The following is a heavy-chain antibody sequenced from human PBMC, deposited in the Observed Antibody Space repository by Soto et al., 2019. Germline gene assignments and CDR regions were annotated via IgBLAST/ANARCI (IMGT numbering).Heavy chain of an antibody. CDR2: TYYRSKWFN. CDR1: GDSVSSNSAA. D-gene: IGHD6-13*01. Sequence: PSQTLSLTCAISGDSVSSNSAAWNWIRQSPSRGLEWLGRTYYRSKWFNDYAVSVKSRITINPDTPKNQFSLQLNSVTPEDTAVYYCARDPKEYSSSWFDYWGQGTLVTVSS. CDR3: ARDPKEYSSSWFDY. J-gene: IGHJ4*02. V-gene: IGHV6-1*01.